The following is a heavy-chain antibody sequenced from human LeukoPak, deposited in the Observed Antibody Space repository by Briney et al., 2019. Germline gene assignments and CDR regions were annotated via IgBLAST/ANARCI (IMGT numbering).Heavy chain of an antibody. CDR1: GFTFSSYA. J-gene: IGHJ5*02. V-gene: IGHV3-30*04. CDR2: ISYDGSNK. CDR3: ARENMKGWFDP. Sequence: SGGSLRLSCAASGFTFSSYAMHWVRQAPGKGLEWVAVISYDGSNKYYADSVKGRFTISRDNSKNTLYLQMNSLRAEDTAVYYCARENMKGWFDPWGQGTLVTVSS. D-gene: IGHD2/OR15-2a*01.